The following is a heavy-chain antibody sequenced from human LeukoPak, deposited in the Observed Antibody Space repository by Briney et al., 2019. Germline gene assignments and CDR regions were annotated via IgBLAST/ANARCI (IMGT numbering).Heavy chain of an antibody. V-gene: IGHV4-4*07. CDR2: IHTSGST. Sequence: SEPLSLTCTVSGGSISNYHWSWIRQPAGKGLEWIGQIHTSGSTNYNPPLKSRVTMSIDTPENQLSLTIRSVTAADTAVYYCARRDISSGWSFDYWGQGTLVTVSS. CDR3: ARRDISSGWSFDY. CDR1: GGSISNYH. D-gene: IGHD6-19*01. J-gene: IGHJ4*02.